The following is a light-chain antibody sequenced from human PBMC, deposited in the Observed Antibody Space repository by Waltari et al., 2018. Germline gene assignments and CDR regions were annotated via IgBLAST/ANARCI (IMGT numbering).Light chain of an antibody. CDR3: QQRSNWPPKAT. Sequence: IVLTQSPTTLSLYPGERATLPCRASQSVSSYLAWYQQKPGQAPRLLIYDASNRATGIPARFSGSGSGTDFTLTISSLEPEDFAVYYCQQRSNWPPKATFGQGTRLEIK. CDR1: QSVSSY. J-gene: IGKJ5*01. V-gene: IGKV3-11*01. CDR2: DAS.